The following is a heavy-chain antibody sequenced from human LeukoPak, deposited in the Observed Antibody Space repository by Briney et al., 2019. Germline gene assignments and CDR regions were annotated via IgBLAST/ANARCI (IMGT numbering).Heavy chain of an antibody. Sequence: GASVKVSCKPSGYTFTVYDINRVRQAPGKGPEWMGWMNPNSGNTGYAQKFQGRVTMTRNTAITTAYMELSSLTPDDTAVYYCARGNVRSFDYWGQGTLVIASS. CDR1: GYTFTVYD. J-gene: IGHJ4*02. D-gene: IGHD3-10*02. CDR2: MNPNSGNT. CDR3: ARGNVRSFDY. V-gene: IGHV1-8*01.